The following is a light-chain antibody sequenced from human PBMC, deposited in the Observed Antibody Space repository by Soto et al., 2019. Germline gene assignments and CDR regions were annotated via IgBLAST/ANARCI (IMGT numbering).Light chain of an antibody. J-gene: IGKJ5*01. CDR3: QSYKRDLWT. Sequence: DIQMTQSPSSVSASLGDRVTLSXRASQGISSWFAWYQQEPGXAPKXXXAHXSSLQSGGPSRFSGSGSGTEFTLTISSLHPDDFENYYCQSYKRDLWTFGQGTRLEIK. CDR2: HXS. CDR1: QGISSW. V-gene: IGKV1D-16*01.